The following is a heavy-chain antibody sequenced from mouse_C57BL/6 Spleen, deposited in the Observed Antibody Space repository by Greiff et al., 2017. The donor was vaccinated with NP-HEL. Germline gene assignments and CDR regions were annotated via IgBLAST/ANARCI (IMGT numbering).Heavy chain of an antibody. Sequence: QVQLQQSGAELVRPGSSVKLSCKASGYTFTSYWMHWVKQRPIQGLEWIGNIDPSDSETHYNQKFKDKATLTVDKSSSTAYMQLSSLTSEDSAVYYCARQHRLRDYAMDYWGQGTSVTVSS. V-gene: IGHV1-52*01. D-gene: IGHD3-2*02. CDR1: GYTFTSYW. CDR3: ARQHRLRDYAMDY. J-gene: IGHJ4*01. CDR2: IDPSDSET.